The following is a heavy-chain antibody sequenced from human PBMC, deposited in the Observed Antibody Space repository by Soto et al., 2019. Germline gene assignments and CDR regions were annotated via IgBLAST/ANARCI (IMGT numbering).Heavy chain of an antibody. Sequence: QVQLVQSGAEVKKPGSSVKVSCKASGGTFSSYTISWVRQAPGQGLEWMGRLIPIPGIANYAQKFQGRVTITAAKSTSTADRELSSLRSEDTAVYYRAGQYWSGGSCPPIPRAYCAQGTLVTVSS. CDR3: AGQYWSGGSCPPIPRAY. CDR2: LIPIPGIA. D-gene: IGHD2-15*01. CDR1: GGTFSSYT. J-gene: IGHJ4*02. V-gene: IGHV1-69*02.